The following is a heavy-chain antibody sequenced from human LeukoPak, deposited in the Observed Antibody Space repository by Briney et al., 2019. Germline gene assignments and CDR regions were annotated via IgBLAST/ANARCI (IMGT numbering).Heavy chain of an antibody. D-gene: IGHD6-19*01. J-gene: IGHJ5*02. CDR1: GFMFSIFW. Sequence: GGSLRLSCAASGFMFSIFWMTWVRQAPGKGLEWVANIKEDGTERYNVVSVKGRFTISRDNARNSLYLQMNSLRAEDTAVYYCARDPSSGWYLKGWFDPWGQGTLVTVSS. V-gene: IGHV3-7*01. CDR3: ARDPSSGWYLKGWFDP. CDR2: IKEDGTER.